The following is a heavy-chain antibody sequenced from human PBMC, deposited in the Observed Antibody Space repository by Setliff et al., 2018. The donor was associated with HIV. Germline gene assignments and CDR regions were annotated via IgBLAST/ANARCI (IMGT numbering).Heavy chain of an antibody. V-gene: IGHV3-7*01. CDR2: INQDGSEK. Sequence: GGSLRLSCAASGFTFSDYWMSWVRQAPGKGLEWVAHINQDGSEKNHVDSVKGRFTISRDNAKNSLYLQMNSLRAEDTAVYFCARDVAVAGTEFWGQGTLVTVSS. J-gene: IGHJ4*02. D-gene: IGHD6-19*01. CDR1: GFTFSDYW. CDR3: ARDVAVAGTEF.